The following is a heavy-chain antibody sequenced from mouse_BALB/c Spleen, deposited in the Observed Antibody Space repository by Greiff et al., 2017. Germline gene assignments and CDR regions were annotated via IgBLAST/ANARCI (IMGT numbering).Heavy chain of an antibody. Sequence: VQLQQSGTVLARPGASVKMSCKASGYSFTSYWMHWVKQRPGQGLEWIGAIYPGNSDTSYNQKFKGKAKLTAVTSASTAYMELSSLTNEDSAVYDCTRRYGSPYYAMDYWGQGTSVTVSS. V-gene: IGHV1-5*01. J-gene: IGHJ4*01. CDR2: IYPGNSDT. CDR3: TRRYGSPYYAMDY. D-gene: IGHD1-1*01. CDR1: GYSFTSYW.